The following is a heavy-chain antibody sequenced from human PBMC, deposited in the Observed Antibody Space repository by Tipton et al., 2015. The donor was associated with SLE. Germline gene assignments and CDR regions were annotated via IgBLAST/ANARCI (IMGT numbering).Heavy chain of an antibody. CDR3: ARDRRGWYFDL. J-gene: IGHJ2*01. Sequence: TLSLTCTVSGGSISSGSYYWSWIRQPAGKGLEWIGRIYTSGSTNYNPSLKSRVTISVDTSKNQFSLKLSSATAADTAVYYCARDRRGWYFDLWGRGTLVTVSS. CDR1: GGSISSGSYY. D-gene: IGHD3-10*01. CDR2: IYTSGST. V-gene: IGHV4-61*02.